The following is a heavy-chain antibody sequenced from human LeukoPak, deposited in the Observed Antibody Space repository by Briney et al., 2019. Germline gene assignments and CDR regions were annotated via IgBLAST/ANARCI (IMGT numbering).Heavy chain of an antibody. J-gene: IGHJ4*02. CDR1: GYTFTSYG. CDR2: ISAYNGNT. CDR3: ARVGKYCYGSGRPDY. Sequence: ASVKASCKASGYTFTSYGISWVRQAPGQGLEWMGWISAYNGNTNYAQKLQGRVTMTTDTSTSTAYMELRSLRSDDTAVYYCARVGKYCYGSGRPDYWGQGTLVTVSS. D-gene: IGHD3-10*01. V-gene: IGHV1-18*04.